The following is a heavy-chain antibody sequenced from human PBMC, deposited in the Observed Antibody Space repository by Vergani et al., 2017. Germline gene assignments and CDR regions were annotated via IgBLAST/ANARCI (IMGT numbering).Heavy chain of an antibody. CDR2: IIPIMGTA. Sequence: QVQLVQSGAEVKKPGSSVKVSCKASGGTFSSYTISWVRQAPGQGLEWMGGIIPIMGTAKYAQKFQGRVTISADESTSTAYMELNSLRAEDTAVYYCARLRPADYWCQGSLVTVSS. CDR3: ARLRPADY. J-gene: IGHJ4*02. V-gene: IGHV1-69*01. D-gene: IGHD2-2*01. CDR1: GGTFSSYT.